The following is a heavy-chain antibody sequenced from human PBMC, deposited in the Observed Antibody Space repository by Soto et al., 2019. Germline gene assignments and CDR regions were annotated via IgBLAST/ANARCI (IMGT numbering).Heavy chain of an antibody. J-gene: IGHJ4*02. CDR2: ISGSGTTI. CDR3: ARDSGWYYFDF. CDR1: GFTFSDHS. V-gene: IGHV3-11*01. D-gene: IGHD6-19*01. Sequence: GGSLRLSCVVSGFTFSDHSMTWIRQAPGKGLEWVSYISGSGTTISYADSVKGRFTVSRDNARNSLFLQMNSLRAEDTAVYYCARDSGWYYFDFWGQGNLVTVSS.